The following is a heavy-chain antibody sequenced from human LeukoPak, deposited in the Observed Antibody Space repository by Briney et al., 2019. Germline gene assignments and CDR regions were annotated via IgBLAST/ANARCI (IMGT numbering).Heavy chain of an antibody. CDR3: VRADYNGGNPGSFDI. D-gene: IGHD2-8*01. CDR1: GASITIGAESYH. Sequence: SETLSLTCTVSGASITIGAESYHWGWIRQPPGKGLEWIGTIYYTGISYYNPSLESRVTSSLDTSKNQFFLTLNSVTAADTAVYYCVRADYNGGNPGSFDIWGRGTMVTVSS. V-gene: IGHV4-39*07. J-gene: IGHJ3*02. CDR2: IYYTGIS.